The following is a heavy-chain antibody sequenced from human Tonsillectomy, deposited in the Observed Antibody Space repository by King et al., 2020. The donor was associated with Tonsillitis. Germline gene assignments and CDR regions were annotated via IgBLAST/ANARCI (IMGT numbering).Heavy chain of an antibody. CDR3: ASYFVTIFLGVISWFDP. D-gene: IGHD3-10*01. V-gene: IGHV1-3*01. J-gene: IGHJ5*02. Sequence: QLVQSGAEVKKPGDSVKVSCKASGYTFTTYTMHWVRQAPGKRLEWMGWVNAGNGNTRYSQKIQGRVTITRDTSASTAYMELSSRRSEDTAVYYCASYFVTIFLGVISWFDPWGQGTLVTVSS. CDR1: GYTFTTYT. CDR2: VNAGNGNT.